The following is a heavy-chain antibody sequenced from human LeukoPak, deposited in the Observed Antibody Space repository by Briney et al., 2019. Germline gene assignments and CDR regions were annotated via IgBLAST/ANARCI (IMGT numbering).Heavy chain of an antibody. D-gene: IGHD1-26*01. CDR1: GGSISSSSHY. CDR3: ARHASGSYYDDYYYYMDV. Sequence: PSETLSLTCTVSGGSISSSSHYWGWIRQPPGKGLEWIGSIYYSGSTYYNPSLKSRVTISVDTSKNQFSLKLSSVTAADTAVYYCARHASGSYYDDYYYYMDVWGKGTTVTVSS. CDR2: IYYSGST. V-gene: IGHV4-39*01. J-gene: IGHJ6*03.